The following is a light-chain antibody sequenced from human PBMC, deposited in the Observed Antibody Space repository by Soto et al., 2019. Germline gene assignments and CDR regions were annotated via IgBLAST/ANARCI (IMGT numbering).Light chain of an antibody. CDR1: QTILYTSNNKNY. Sequence: DIVMTQSPDSLAVSLRERATITCKSSQTILYTSNNKNYLAWYQQRPGQPPKLVIYWASTRESGVPDRISGSGSGTNFTLTISSLQPEDVATYYCHQYFAAPPTFGPGTKVEI. J-gene: IGKJ3*01. CDR3: HQYFAAPPT. CDR2: WAS. V-gene: IGKV4-1*01.